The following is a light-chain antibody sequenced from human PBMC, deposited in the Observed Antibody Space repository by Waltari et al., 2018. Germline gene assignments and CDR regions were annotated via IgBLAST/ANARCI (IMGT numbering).Light chain of an antibody. Sequence: DIQMTQSPSSVAASVGARITITCRASEGISTWLAWYQQKPGKAPKLRIYAASSLQGGVPSRFSGSRSGTDFSLTISSLQPEDFATYFFQQASSFPLAFGQWTRVEI. CDR1: EGISTW. J-gene: IGKJ2*01. CDR3: QQASSFPLA. V-gene: IGKV1-12*01. CDR2: AAS.